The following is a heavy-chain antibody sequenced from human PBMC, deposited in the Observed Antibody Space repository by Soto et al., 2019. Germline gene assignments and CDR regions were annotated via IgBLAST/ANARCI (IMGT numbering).Heavy chain of an antibody. Sequence: QTLSLTCTVSGGSIISSGYYWSWIRQHPGKGLEWIANVYYSGSTYYNPSLRSRVTISVDTSKKQFSLKLSSVTAADTATYYCARARVAAPNWFDTWGQGTLVTVSS. CDR3: ARARVAAPNWFDT. J-gene: IGHJ5*02. CDR1: GGSIISSGYY. D-gene: IGHD6-19*01. CDR2: VYYSGST. V-gene: IGHV4-31*03.